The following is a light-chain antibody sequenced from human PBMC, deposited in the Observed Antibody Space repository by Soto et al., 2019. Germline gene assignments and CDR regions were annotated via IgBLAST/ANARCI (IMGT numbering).Light chain of an antibody. CDR1: QDISNY. CDR2: DAS. V-gene: IGKV1-33*01. Sequence: DIRMTQSPSSLSASVGDRVTITCQASQDISNYLNWYQQKPGKAPKLLIYDASNLETGVPSRFSGSGSGTDFTFTISSLQPEDIATYYCQQYDNLPYTFGQRTKVDIK. CDR3: QQYDNLPYT. J-gene: IGKJ2*01.